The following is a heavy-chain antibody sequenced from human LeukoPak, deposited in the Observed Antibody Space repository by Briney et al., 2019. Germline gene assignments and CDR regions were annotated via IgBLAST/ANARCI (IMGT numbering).Heavy chain of an antibody. V-gene: IGHV3-7*01. CDR2: INPDGSGK. Sequence: GGSLRLSCEASGFTLSTYWMNWVRQVPGKGLDWVANINPDGSGKRYVDSVKGRFTIARENADNPLSLQMNSLRAEDTAVYYCASWGAGGNSWGQGTLVTVSS. J-gene: IGHJ4*02. CDR1: GFTLSTYW. D-gene: IGHD3-16*01. CDR3: ASWGAGGNS.